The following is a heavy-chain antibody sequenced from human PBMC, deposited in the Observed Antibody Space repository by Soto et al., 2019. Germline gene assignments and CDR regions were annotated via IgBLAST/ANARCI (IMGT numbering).Heavy chain of an antibody. CDR1: GYTFTGYY. V-gene: IGHV1-2*02. Sequence: QVQLVQSGAELKKPGASVKVSCKASGYTFTGYYVHWVRQAPGQGLEWVGWINPNSGATTYAQKFLGRVTMTRDTSIITADMELSSLTSDDTAMYYCARDMVSTMGDFDYWGQGTLVTVSS. D-gene: IGHD5-12*01. J-gene: IGHJ4*02. CDR2: INPNSGAT. CDR3: ARDMVSTMGDFDY.